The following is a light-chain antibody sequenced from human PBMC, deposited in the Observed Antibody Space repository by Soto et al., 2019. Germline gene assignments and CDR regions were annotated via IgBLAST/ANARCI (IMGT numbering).Light chain of an antibody. CDR3: MQGTHWPLT. CDR1: QSLVYSDGDTY. J-gene: IGKJ4*01. CDR2: KVS. V-gene: IGKV2-30*01. Sequence: DVVMTQSPLSLPVTLGQPASISCKSSQSLVYSDGDTYLSWFQQRPGQSPRRLIYKVSSRDSGVPDRFSGSGSGTDFTLKISRVEAEDVGVYYCMQGTHWPLTFSGGTKVDIK.